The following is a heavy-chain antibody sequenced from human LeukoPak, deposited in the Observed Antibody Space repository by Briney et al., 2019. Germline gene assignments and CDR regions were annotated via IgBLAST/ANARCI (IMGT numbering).Heavy chain of an antibody. CDR2: INPNSGGT. Sequence: GASVKVSCKASGYTFTGYYMHWVRQAPGQGLERMGWINPNSGGTNYAQKFQGRVTMTRDTSISTAYMELSRLRSDDTAVYYCARRSSSWSEFDYWGQGTLVTVSS. J-gene: IGHJ4*02. CDR1: GYTFTGYY. CDR3: ARRSSSWSEFDY. V-gene: IGHV1-2*02. D-gene: IGHD6-6*01.